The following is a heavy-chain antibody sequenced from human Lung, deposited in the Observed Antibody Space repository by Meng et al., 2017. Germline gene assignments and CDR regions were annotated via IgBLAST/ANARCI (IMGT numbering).Heavy chain of an antibody. J-gene: IGHJ5*02. CDR2: IGHSGFT. D-gene: IGHD6-19*01. V-gene: IGHV4-39*01. CDR1: GGSISTSGYY. CDR3: VRSSAWVRTGFDH. Sequence: QSQLQESGPGLVKPSEALSLTCSVSGGSISTSGYYWGWIRQPPGKGLEWIGSIGHSGFTYYTPSLKSRVAVSLDTSKSQFSLMLTSVTAADTAVYYCVRSSAWVRTGFDHWGQAPWSPSPQ.